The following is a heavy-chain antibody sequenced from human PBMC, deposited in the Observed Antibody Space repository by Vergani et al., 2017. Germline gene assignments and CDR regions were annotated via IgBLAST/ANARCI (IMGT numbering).Heavy chain of an antibody. V-gene: IGHV3-30-3*01. Sequence: VQLVESGGGLVQPGGSLRLSCAASGFTFSSYAMHWVRQAPGKGLEWVAVISYDGSNKYYADSVKGRFTISRDNSKNTLYLQMNSLRAEDTAVYYCARVSYDSSGYYYVGYFDYWGQGTLVTVSS. J-gene: IGHJ4*02. CDR2: ISYDGSNK. CDR3: ARVSYDSSGYYYVGYFDY. D-gene: IGHD3-22*01. CDR1: GFTFSSYA.